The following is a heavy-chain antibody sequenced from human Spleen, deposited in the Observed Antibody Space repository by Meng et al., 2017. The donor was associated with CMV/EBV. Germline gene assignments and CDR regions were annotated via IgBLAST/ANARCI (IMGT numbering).Heavy chain of an antibody. Sequence: SETLSLTCTVSGDSISSYYWSWIRQPPGKGLEWTGYMFYSGRSNYNPSLKSRVTISVDTSKNQFSLKLSSVTTADTAVYYCARGGSDFWGAYLVSWGQGTLVTVSS. CDR1: GDSISSYY. CDR2: MFYSGRS. J-gene: IGHJ5*02. D-gene: IGHD3-3*01. CDR3: ARGGSDFWGAYLVS. V-gene: IGHV4-59*01.